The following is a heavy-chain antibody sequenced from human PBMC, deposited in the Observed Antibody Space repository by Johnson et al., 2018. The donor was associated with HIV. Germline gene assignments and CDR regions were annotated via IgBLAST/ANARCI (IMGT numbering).Heavy chain of an antibody. J-gene: IGHJ3*01. D-gene: IGHD3-3*01. CDR2: ISGSGGST. V-gene: IGHV3-23*04. CDR1: GFTFSSYA. CDR3: ARDGMHYDFWSGYAPDAFDV. Sequence: HLVESGGGLVQPGGSLRLSCAASGFTFSSYAMSWVRQAPGKGLEWVSAISGSGGSTYYADSVKGRFTISRDNSKNTLYLQMNSLRADDTAVYYCARDGMHYDFWSGYAPDAFDVWGQGTMVTVSS.